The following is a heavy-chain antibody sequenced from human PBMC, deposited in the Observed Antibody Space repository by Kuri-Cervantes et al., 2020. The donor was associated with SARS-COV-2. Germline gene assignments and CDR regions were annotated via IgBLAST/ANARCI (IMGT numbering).Heavy chain of an antibody. D-gene: IGHD3-10*01. CDR2: ISSSSSYI. J-gene: IGHJ4*02. CDR1: GFLFSASA. V-gene: IGHV3-21*01. Sequence: GGSLRLSCEVSGFLFSASAIHWVRQAPVKGLEWVSSISSSSSYIYYADSVKGRFTISRDNAKNSLYLQMNSLRAEDTAVYYCARLLYGSGSYYKDWGQGTLVTVSS. CDR3: ARLLYGSGSYYKD.